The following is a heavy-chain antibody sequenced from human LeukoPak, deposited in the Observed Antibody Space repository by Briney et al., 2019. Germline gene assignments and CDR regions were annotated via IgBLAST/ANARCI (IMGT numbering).Heavy chain of an antibody. J-gene: IGHJ4*02. V-gene: IGHV1-46*01. CDR3: AREGTGVYYYDSSGLFDY. CDR2: INPSGGST. Sequence: ASVKVSCXASGYTFTSYYMHWVRQAPGQGLEWMGIINPSGGSTSYAQKFQGRVTMTRDTSTSTVYMELSSLRSEDTAVYYCAREGTGVYYYDSSGLFDYWGQGTLVTVSS. CDR1: GYTFTSYY. D-gene: IGHD3-22*01.